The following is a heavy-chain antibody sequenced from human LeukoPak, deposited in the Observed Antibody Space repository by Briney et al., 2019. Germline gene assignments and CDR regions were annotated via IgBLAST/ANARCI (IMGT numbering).Heavy chain of an antibody. CDR2: ISWNSGSI. V-gene: IGHV3-9*01. Sequence: GGSLRLSCAASGFTFYDYAMHWVRHAPGKGLEWVSGISWNSGSIGYADSVKGRFTISRDNAKNSLYLQMNSLRAEDTPLYYCAKAHSDYDFWSGYSSVNDAFDIWGQGTMVTVSS. J-gene: IGHJ3*02. CDR1: GFTFYDYA. D-gene: IGHD3-3*01. CDR3: AKAHSDYDFWSGYSSVNDAFDI.